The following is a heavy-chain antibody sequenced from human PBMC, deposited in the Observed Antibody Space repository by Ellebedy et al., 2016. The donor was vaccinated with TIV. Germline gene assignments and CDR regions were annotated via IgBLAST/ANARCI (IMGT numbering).Heavy chain of an antibody. V-gene: IGHV4-59*01. Sequence: SETLSLTXTVSGGSISSYYWSWIRQPPGKGLEWIGYIYYSGSTNYNPSLKSRVTISVDTSKNQFSLKLSSVTAADTAVYYCARGPSDDALDIWGQGTMVTVSS. CDR3: ARGPSDDALDI. CDR2: IYYSGST. CDR1: GGSISSYY. J-gene: IGHJ3*02.